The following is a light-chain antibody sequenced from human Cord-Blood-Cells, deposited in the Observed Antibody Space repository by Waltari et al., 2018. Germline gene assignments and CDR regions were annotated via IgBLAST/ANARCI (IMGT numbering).Light chain of an antibody. J-gene: IGLJ3*02. CDR1: SSDVGGYHY. CDR3: CSYAGSYTLV. CDR2: VVS. V-gene: IGLV2-11*01. Sequence: QSALTQPRSVSGSPGQSVTISCTGTSSDVGGYHYVSWYQQHPGKAPKLMIYVVSKRPSGVPDRFSGSKSGNTASLTISGLQAEDEADYYCCSYAGSYTLVFGGGTKLTVL.